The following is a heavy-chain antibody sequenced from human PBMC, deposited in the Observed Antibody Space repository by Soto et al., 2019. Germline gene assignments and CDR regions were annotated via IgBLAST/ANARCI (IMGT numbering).Heavy chain of an antibody. D-gene: IGHD1-1*01. J-gene: IGHJ6*03. Sequence: QVQLVESGGGVVQPGRSLRLSCAASGFTVSSYAVHWVRQAPGKGLEWVAVISYDGRYIYYADSVKGRFTISRDNSNNTLYLEINSLRAEDAAVYYCAKGGVHYYYYYMDIWGRGTTVTVSS. CDR3: AKGGVHYYYYYMDI. V-gene: IGHV3-30*18. CDR2: ISYDGRYI. CDR1: GFTVSSYA.